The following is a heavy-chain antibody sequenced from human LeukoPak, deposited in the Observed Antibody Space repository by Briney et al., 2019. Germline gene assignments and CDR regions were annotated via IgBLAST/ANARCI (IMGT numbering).Heavy chain of an antibody. D-gene: IGHD1-26*01. CDR2: ISSSSSYT. Sequence: GGSLRLSCAASGSTFSDYYMSWIRQAPGKGLEWVSYISSSSSYTNYADSVKGRFIISRDNAKNSLYLQMNSLRAEDTAVYYCARKGSGRNWFDPWGQGTLVTVSS. CDR1: GSTFSDYY. V-gene: IGHV3-11*06. J-gene: IGHJ5*02. CDR3: ARKGSGRNWFDP.